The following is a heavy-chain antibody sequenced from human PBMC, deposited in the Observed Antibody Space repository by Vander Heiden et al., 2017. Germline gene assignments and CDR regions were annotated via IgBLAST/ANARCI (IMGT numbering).Heavy chain of an antibody. CDR2: IYYSGST. Sequence: QVQLQESGPGLVKPSQTLSLTCTVSVGSISSGGYYWSWIRQHPGKGLEWIGYIYYSGSTYYNPSLKSRVTISVDTSKNQFSLKLSSVTAADTAVYYCARETYYYDSSGYFNWFDPWGQGTLVTVSS. V-gene: IGHV4-31*03. CDR3: ARETYYYDSSGYFNWFDP. D-gene: IGHD3-22*01. CDR1: VGSISSGGYY. J-gene: IGHJ5*02.